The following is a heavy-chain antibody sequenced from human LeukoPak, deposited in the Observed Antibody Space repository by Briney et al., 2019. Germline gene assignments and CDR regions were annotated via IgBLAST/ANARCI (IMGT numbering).Heavy chain of an antibody. CDR3: ARDRGYCSSTSCYTHYYYGMDV. V-gene: IGHV3-30-3*01. D-gene: IGHD2-2*02. CDR1: GFTFSSYA. J-gene: IGHJ6*02. Sequence: PGGSLRLSCAASGFTFSSYAMHWVRQAPGKGLEWVAVISYDGSNKYYADSVKGRFTISRDNSKNTLYLQMNSLRAEDTAVYYCARDRGYCSSTSCYTHYYYGMDVWGQGTTVTVSS. CDR2: ISYDGSNK.